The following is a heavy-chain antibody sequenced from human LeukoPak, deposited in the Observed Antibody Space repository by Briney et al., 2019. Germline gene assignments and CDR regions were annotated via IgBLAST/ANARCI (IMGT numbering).Heavy chain of an antibody. CDR3: ARGSGWSSTNRDYGMDG. V-gene: IGHV1-18*04. J-gene: IGHJ6*02. CDR1: GYTFTGYY. CDR2: ISGYNGNT. Sequence: GASVKVSCKASGYTFTGYYMHWVRQAPGQGLEWVGWISGYNGNTNYAQKFQDRVTMTTDTSTSTAYMDLRSLRSGDTAVYYCARGSGWSSTNRDYGMDGWGQGTTVTVSS. D-gene: IGHD6-19*01.